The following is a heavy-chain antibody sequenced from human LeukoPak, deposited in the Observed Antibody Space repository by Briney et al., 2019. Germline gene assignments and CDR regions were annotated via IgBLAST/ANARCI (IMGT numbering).Heavy chain of an antibody. D-gene: IGHD3-22*01. CDR2: ISSSSSYI. V-gene: IGHV3-21*01. Sequence: GGSLRLSCAASGFTFSSYSMNWVRQAPGKGLEWVSSISSSSSYIYYADSVKGRFTISRDNGKNSLYLQMNSLRAEDTAVYYCARDLKDSSGYNDAFDIWGQGTMVTVSS. CDR1: GFTFSSYS. CDR3: ARDLKDSSGYNDAFDI. J-gene: IGHJ3*02.